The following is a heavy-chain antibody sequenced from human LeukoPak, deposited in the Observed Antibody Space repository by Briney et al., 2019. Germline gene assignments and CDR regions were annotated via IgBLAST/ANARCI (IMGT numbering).Heavy chain of an antibody. CDR3: ARTGGYVVRGVQNWFDP. D-gene: IGHD3-10*01. CDR2: IYYSGST. J-gene: IGHJ5*02. CDR1: GGSISSSSYY. Sequence: PSETLSLTCTVSGGSISSSSYYWGWLRQPPGKGLEWIGSIYYSGSTYYNPSLKSRGTISVDTSKTQFSLKLSSVTAADTAVYYCARTGGYVVRGVQNWFDPWGQGTLVTVSS. V-gene: IGHV4-39*01.